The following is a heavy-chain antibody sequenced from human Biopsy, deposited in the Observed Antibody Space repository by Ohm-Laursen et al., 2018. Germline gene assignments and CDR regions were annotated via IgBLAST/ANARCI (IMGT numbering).Heavy chain of an antibody. CDR2: IITMFGTA. CDR1: GGTFINYA. J-gene: IGHJ4*02. Sequence: SVKVSCKASGGTFINYAISWVRQAPGQGLEWMGGIITMFGTANYAQMFQGRVTISADESTSTSYMGLSSLTTEDTAIYYCARGPHSGSHSCFDYWGRGTLVTVSS. D-gene: IGHD1-26*01. V-gene: IGHV1-69*13. CDR3: ARGPHSGSHSCFDY.